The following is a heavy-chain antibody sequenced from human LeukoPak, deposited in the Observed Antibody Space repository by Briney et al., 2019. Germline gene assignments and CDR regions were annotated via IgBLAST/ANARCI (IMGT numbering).Heavy chain of an antibody. CDR3: ARDMGRAWYGPPDY. D-gene: IGHD6-13*01. CDR2: IWNDGSET. V-gene: IGHV3-33*01. J-gene: IGHJ4*02. CDR1: GFIFSNYG. Sequence: GGSLRLSCAASGFIFSNYGMHWVRQAPGKRLEWVAVIWNDGSETFHADSVKGRFRIARDNSKHTLYLQMNSLRAEDTAVYFCARDMGRAWYGPPDYWGQGTLVTVSS.